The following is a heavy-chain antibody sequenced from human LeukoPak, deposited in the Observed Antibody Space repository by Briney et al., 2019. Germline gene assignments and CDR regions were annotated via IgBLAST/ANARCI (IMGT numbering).Heavy chain of an antibody. Sequence: GGSLRLSCAASGFTFSSYGMHWVRQAPGKGLEWVAVISYDGSNKYYADSVKGRLTISRDNSKNTLYLQMSSLRAEDTAVYYCAKSGIWWLRVDYWGQGTLVTVSS. CDR2: ISYDGSNK. CDR1: GFTFSSYG. J-gene: IGHJ4*02. D-gene: IGHD5-12*01. V-gene: IGHV3-30*18. CDR3: AKSGIWWLRVDY.